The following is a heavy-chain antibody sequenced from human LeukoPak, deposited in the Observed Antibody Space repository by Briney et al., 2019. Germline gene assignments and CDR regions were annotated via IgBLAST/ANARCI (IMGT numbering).Heavy chain of an antibody. CDR1: GFTFSNYW. J-gene: IGHJ4*02. D-gene: IGHD6-13*01. Sequence: PGGSLRLFCATSGFTFSNYWMSWVRQAPGKGLEWVADIKEDGSEKNYVDSVKGRFTISRDNAKNSLYLQMNSLRAEDTAIYYCARDWGAAGLWDYWGQGTLVTVSS. CDR3: ARDWGAAGLWDY. V-gene: IGHV3-7*05. CDR2: IKEDGSEK.